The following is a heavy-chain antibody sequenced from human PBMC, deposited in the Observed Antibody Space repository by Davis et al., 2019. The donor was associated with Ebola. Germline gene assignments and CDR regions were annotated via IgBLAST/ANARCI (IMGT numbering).Heavy chain of an antibody. CDR1: GFMFDNHA. CDR3: AINDSAWA. CDR2: ISYDGNSE. V-gene: IGHV3-30*09. D-gene: IGHD6-19*01. Sequence: GESLKISCAVSGFMFDNHAMHWVRQAPGKGLEWVAAISYDGNSEYHTDSVKGRFAISRDNSRNTLFLQMSGLKVEDTAVYYCAINDSAWAWGLGTLVSVSS. J-gene: IGHJ4*02.